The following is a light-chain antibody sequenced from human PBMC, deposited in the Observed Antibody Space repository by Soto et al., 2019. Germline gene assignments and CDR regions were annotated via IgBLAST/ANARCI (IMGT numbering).Light chain of an antibody. CDR2: LNSDGSH. V-gene: IGLV4-69*01. CDR3: PTWGTGIVV. Sequence: QSVLTQSPSASASLGASVKLTCTLSSGHSSYAIAWHQQQPEKGPRYLMKLNSDGSHSKGDGIPDRFSGSSSGAERYLTISSLQSEDEADYYCPTWGTGIVVFGGGTKLTVL. CDR1: SGHSSYA. J-gene: IGLJ2*01.